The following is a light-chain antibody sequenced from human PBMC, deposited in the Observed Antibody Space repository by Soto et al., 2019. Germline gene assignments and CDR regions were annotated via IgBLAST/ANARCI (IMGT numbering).Light chain of an antibody. CDR1: QSVTTF. Sequence: EIVLTQSPATLSLSPGERATLSCRASQSVTTFLAWYQQKPGQAPRLLISDASARATVIPARFSGSGSGTDFTLTISSLESEDFAVYYCHQRSNWPWTFGQGTKVEI. CDR3: HQRSNWPWT. J-gene: IGKJ1*01. V-gene: IGKV3-11*01. CDR2: DAS.